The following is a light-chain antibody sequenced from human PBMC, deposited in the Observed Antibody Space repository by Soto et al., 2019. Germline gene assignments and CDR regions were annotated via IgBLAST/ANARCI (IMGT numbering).Light chain of an antibody. V-gene: IGLV2-14*01. Sequence: QSALTQPASVSGSPGQSITISCTGTSSDVGGYDYVSWYQQHPGKAPKLLIYEVTNRPSGVSNRFSGSKSGNTASLTISGLQAEYEADYYCTSYTSNSHYVFGTGPKLTVL. CDR3: TSYTSNSHYV. J-gene: IGLJ1*01. CDR2: EVT. CDR1: SSDVGGYDY.